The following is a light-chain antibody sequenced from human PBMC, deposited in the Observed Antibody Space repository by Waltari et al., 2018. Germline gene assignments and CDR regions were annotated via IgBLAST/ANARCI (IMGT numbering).Light chain of an antibody. V-gene: IGKV4-1*01. CDR2: WAS. CDR3: QQYSSAPA. CDR1: QSVLYSSNNKNY. J-gene: IGKJ1*01. Sequence: DIVMTQSPDSLAVSLGERATINCKSSQSVLYSSNNKNYLAWYQQKAVQTSKFLIYWASTRAAGAQDRFSGSGSGTDFSLTISSLQAEDVAVYYCQQYSSAPAFGQGTKVEIK.